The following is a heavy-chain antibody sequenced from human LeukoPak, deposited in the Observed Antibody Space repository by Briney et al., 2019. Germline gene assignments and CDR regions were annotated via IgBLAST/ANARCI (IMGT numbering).Heavy chain of an antibody. CDR1: GGSFSGYY. V-gene: IGHV4-34*01. CDR2: INHSGST. Sequence: SETLSLTCAVYGGSFSGYYWSWIRQPPGKGLEWIGEINHSGSTNYNPSLKSQVTISVDTSKNQFSLKLSSVTAADTAVYYCAREAVPAPRRYYYYYYMDVWGKGTTVTVSS. CDR3: AREAVPAPRRYYYYYYMDV. J-gene: IGHJ6*03. D-gene: IGHD2-2*01.